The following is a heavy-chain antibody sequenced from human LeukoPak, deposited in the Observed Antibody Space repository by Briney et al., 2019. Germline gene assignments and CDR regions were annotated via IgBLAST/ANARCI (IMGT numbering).Heavy chain of an antibody. CDR2: INPSSGGT. D-gene: IGHD1-26*01. V-gene: IGHV1-2*02. Sequence: GASVKVSCKASGYTFTGYYMHWVRQAPGQGLEWMGWINPSSGGTNYAQKFQGRVTMTRDTSISTAYMELSKLRSDDTAVYYCARAGSGSYYEFDYWGQGTLVTVSS. CDR3: ARAGSGSYYEFDY. J-gene: IGHJ4*02. CDR1: GYTFTGYY.